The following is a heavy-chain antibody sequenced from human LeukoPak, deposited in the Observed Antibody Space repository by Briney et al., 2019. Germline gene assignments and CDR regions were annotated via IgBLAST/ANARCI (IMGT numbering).Heavy chain of an antibody. V-gene: IGHV4-31*02. CDR1: GFTFSSY. Sequence: LRLSCAASGFTFSSYWSWIRQHPGKGLEWIGYIYYSGSTYYNPSLKSRVTISVDTSKNQFSLKLSSVTAADTAVYYCARYKYSGSYFYWGQGTLVTVSS. CDR3: ARYKYSGSYFY. CDR2: IYYSGST. J-gene: IGHJ4*02. D-gene: IGHD1-26*01.